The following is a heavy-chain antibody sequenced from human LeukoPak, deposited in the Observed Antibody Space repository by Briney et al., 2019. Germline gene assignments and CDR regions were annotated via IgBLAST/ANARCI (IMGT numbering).Heavy chain of an antibody. Sequence: ASVKVSCKASGYTFTGYYMHWVRQAPGQGLEWMGWINPNSGGTNYAQKFQGRVTMTRDTSISTAYMELSRLRSDDTAVYYCARDKTRRDILVVPAVFYWGQGTLVTVSS. D-gene: IGHD2-2*01. CDR3: ARDKTRRDILVVPAVFY. CDR1: GYTFTGYY. V-gene: IGHV1-2*02. CDR2: INPNSGGT. J-gene: IGHJ4*02.